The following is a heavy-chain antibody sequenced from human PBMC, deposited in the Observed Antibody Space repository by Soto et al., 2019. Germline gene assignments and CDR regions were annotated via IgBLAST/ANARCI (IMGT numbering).Heavy chain of an antibody. CDR2: VNWDGDTT. D-gene: IGHD4-17*01. J-gene: IGHJ6*02. Sequence: PGGSLRLSCAASGFTFDDFAMCWVRKVPGKGLEWISLVNWDGDTTFYADSVKGRFIISRDNSKNSVYLQMNSLRSDDSAIYYCAKGATVTTHYQYYGMDVWGRGTTVTVSS. V-gene: IGHV3-43D*04. CDR3: AKGATVTTHYQYYGMDV. CDR1: GFTFDDFA.